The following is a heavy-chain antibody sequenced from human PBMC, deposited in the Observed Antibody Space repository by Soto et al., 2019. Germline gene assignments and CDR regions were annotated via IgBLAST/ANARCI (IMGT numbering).Heavy chain of an antibody. D-gene: IGHD2-2*01. CDR2: ISAYNGNT. CDR1: GYTFTSYG. Sequence: ASVKVSCKASGYTFTSYGISWVRQAPGQGLEWIGWISAYNGNTNYAQKLQGRVTMTTDTSTSTAYMELRSLRSDDTAVYYCARDRVVVVPAAIPHDAFDIWGQGTMVTVSS. CDR3: ARDRVVVVPAAIPHDAFDI. J-gene: IGHJ3*02. V-gene: IGHV1-18*01.